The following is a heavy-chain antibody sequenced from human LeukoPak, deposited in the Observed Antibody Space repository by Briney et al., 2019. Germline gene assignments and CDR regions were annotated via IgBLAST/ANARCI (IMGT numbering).Heavy chain of an antibody. CDR2: IIPIFGTA. CDR1: GGTFSSYA. V-gene: IGHV1-69*13. Sequence: ASVKVSCKASGGTFSSYAISWVRQAPGQGLEWMGGIIPIFGTANYAQKFQGRVTITADESTSTAYMELSSLRSEDTAVYYCARRKPNDILTGYSFDYWGQGTLVTVSS. J-gene: IGHJ4*02. D-gene: IGHD3-9*01. CDR3: ARRKPNDILTGYSFDY.